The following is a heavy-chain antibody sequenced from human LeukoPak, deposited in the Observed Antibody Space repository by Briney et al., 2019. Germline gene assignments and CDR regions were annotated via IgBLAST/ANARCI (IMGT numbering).Heavy chain of an antibody. V-gene: IGHV3-23*01. J-gene: IGHJ4*02. Sequence: GGSLRLSCAASGYTFSNYAMSWVRQAPGKGLEWVSGISDSGGTTFYADSVKGRFTISRDNSKNTLYLQMISLKAGDTAVYYCAKDYSSGWYAYYFDSWGQGTLVSVSS. CDR1: GYTFSNYA. D-gene: IGHD6-19*01. CDR3: AKDYSSGWYAYYFDS. CDR2: ISDSGGTT.